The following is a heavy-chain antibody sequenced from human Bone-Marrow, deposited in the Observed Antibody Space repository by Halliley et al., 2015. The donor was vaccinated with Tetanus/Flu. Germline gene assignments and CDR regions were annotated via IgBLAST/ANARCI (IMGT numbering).Heavy chain of an antibody. V-gene: IGHV4-59*01. J-gene: IGHJ2*01. D-gene: IGHD4-17*01. Sequence: TLSLTCTVSGGSISTYYLSWIRQPPGKGLEWIGYIYYSENTNYNPSLKRRATISVDTSKNQFSLRLTSVTAADTAVYYCARGRVYGDFAYFDLWGRGSLVTVSS. CDR2: IYYSENT. CDR3: ARGRVYGDFAYFDL. CDR1: GGSISTYY.